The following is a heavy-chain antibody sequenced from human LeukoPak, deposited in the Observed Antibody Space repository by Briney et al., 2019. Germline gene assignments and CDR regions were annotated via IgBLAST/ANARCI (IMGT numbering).Heavy chain of an antibody. V-gene: IGHV3-30-3*02. CDR3: AKPNDNSLYCFDY. D-gene: IGHD1-20*01. Sequence: GGSLRLSCAASGFTFSSYAMHWVRQAPGKGLEWVAVISYDGSNKYYADSVKGRFTISRDNSKNTLYLQMSSLRAEDTAVYYCAKPNDNSLYCFDYWGQGTLVTVSS. CDR1: GFTFSSYA. J-gene: IGHJ4*02. CDR2: ISYDGSNK.